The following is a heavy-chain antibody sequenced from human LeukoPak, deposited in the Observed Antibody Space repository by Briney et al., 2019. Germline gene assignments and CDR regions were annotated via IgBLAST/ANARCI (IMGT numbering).Heavy chain of an antibody. CDR1: GFTVSSNY. J-gene: IGHJ4*02. Sequence: HPGGSLSLSCAASGFTVSSNYMSWVRQAPGKGLEWVSSLYSGDSTYYADSVKGRFTISRDNSKNTLYLQINSLRAEDAALYYCAGRAELGRGFDYWGQGTLVTVSS. V-gene: IGHV3-66*01. CDR2: LYSGDST. D-gene: IGHD7-27*01. CDR3: AGRAELGRGFDY.